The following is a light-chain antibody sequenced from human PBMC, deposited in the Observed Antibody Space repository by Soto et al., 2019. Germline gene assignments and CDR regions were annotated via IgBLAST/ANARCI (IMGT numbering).Light chain of an antibody. CDR2: GAS. CDR1: QSVSSSY. CDR3: QHFGGTTFT. V-gene: IGKV3-20*01. J-gene: IGKJ5*01. Sequence: DILLTQSPFTLSSSPVELATLSCRARQSVSSSYIAWYQQRPGQTPSLLIYGASTRATGIPDRFSGSGSGTHFTLTISRLEPGDFAVYYCQHFGGTTFTFGQGTRLEIK.